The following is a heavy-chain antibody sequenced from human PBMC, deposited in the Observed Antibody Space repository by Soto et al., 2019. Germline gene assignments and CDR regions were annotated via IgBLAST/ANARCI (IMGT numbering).Heavy chain of an antibody. Sequence: PSQTLSLTCAISGDSVSSNSAAWNWIRQSPSRGLEWLGRTYYRSKWYNDYAVSVKSRITINPDTSKNQFSLQLNSVTPEDTAVYYCASAGYSSGWYRGYYFDYWGQGTLVTAPQ. CDR2: TYYRSKWYN. CDR3: ASAGYSSGWYRGYYFDY. D-gene: IGHD6-19*01. J-gene: IGHJ4*02. V-gene: IGHV6-1*01. CDR1: GDSVSSNSAA.